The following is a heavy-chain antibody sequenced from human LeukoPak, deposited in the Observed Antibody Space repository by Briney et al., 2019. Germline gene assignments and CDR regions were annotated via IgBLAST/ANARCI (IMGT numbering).Heavy chain of an antibody. CDR1: GGSVSSGTYY. Sequence: SETLSLTCSVSGGSVSSGTYYWSWIRQPPGKGLEWVGHIYHSGDSYYNPSPKSRVSMSIDTSKNQFYLKLSSETAADTAVYYCAPYYSPVNFAYWGQGTLVTVSS. D-gene: IGHD3-10*01. V-gene: IGHV4-61*01. CDR2: IYHSGDS. CDR3: APYYSPVNFAY. J-gene: IGHJ4*02.